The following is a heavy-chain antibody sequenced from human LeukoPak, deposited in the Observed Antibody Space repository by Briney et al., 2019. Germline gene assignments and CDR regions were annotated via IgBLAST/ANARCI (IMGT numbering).Heavy chain of an antibody. V-gene: IGHV4-34*01. Sequence: SETLSLTCAVYGGSFSGYYWSWIRQPPGKGLEWIGEINHSGSTYYNPSLKSRVTISVDTSKNQFSLKLSSVTAADTAVYYCASANSITMIVVEWGQGTLVTVSS. D-gene: IGHD3-22*01. J-gene: IGHJ4*02. CDR3: ASANSITMIVVE. CDR2: INHSGST. CDR1: GGSFSGYY.